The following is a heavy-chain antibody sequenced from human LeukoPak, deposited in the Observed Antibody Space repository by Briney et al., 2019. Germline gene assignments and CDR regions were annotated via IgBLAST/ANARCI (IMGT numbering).Heavy chain of an antibody. CDR3: AKDNYDILTGTAWGYFDL. D-gene: IGHD3-9*01. Sequence: GGSLRLSCAASGFTFDEYAMHWVRQAPGKGLEWVSGTNWSGGSKGYADSVKGRFTISRDNAMNSLYLQMNSLTTEDTALYYCAKDNYDILTGTAWGYFDLWGRGTLVTVSS. CDR2: TNWSGGSK. CDR1: GFTFDEYA. J-gene: IGHJ2*01. V-gene: IGHV3-9*01.